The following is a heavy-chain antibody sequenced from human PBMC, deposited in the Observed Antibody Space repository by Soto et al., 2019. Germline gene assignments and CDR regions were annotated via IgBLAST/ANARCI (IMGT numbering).Heavy chain of an antibody. Sequence: PSETLSLTCAFSVGSISIGRYVWSWIRQPRGKGLERIGYIYHSGSTYYNRSLKSRVTISVDRSKNQFSLKLSSVTAADTAVYYCARGERGYYYYYGMDVWGQGTPFTVSS. CDR1: VGSISIGRYV. J-gene: IGHJ6*02. V-gene: IGHV4-30-2*01. CDR2: IYHSGST. D-gene: IGHD1-1*01. CDR3: ARGERGYYYYYGMDV.